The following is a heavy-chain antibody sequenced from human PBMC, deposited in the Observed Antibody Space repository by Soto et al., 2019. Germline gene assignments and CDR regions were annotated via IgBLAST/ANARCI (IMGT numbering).Heavy chain of an antibody. CDR3: ARPYCSAITCYALVY. CDR1: GYTFTSYA. CDR2: ITAGNGNT. J-gene: IGHJ4*02. D-gene: IGHD2-2*01. V-gene: IGHV1-3*01. Sequence: QVQLVQSGAAVKKPGASVKVSCTASGYTFTSYAIHWVRQAPGQSLEWMGWITAGNGNTKYSQKFQGRVTITRDTSASTAYMELSSLRSEDTAVYYCARPYCSAITCYALVYWGQGTLVTVSS.